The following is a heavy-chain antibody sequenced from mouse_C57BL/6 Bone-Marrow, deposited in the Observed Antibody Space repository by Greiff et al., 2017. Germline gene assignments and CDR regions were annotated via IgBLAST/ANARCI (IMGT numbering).Heavy chain of an antibody. V-gene: IGHV1-56*01. J-gene: IGHJ2*01. CDR1: GYTFTSHW. Sequence: VQLQQSGPELVRPGASVKISCKASGYTFTSHWMQWVRQRPGQGLEWIGEIFPGGGSTHYNEKFKGKATLTVDTSSSTAYKQLSSLTSADSAVFFYAIPYYFDYWGKGTTRTVSS. CDR2: IFPGGGST. CDR3: AIPYYFDY.